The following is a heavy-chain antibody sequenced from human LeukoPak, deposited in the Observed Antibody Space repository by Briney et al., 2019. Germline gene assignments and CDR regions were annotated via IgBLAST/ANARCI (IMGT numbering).Heavy chain of an antibody. J-gene: IGHJ4*02. CDR1: GFTFSNYW. V-gene: IGHV3-7*01. CDR3: ARDDDWNYEDY. CDR2: IKQDGSEK. Sequence: QTGGSLRLSCAASGFTFSNYWMSWVRQAPGKGLQWVANIKQDGSEKYYVDSVKGQFTISRDNAKKSLYLQMNSLRAEDTAVYYCARDDDWNYEDYWGQGTLVTVSS. D-gene: IGHD1-7*01.